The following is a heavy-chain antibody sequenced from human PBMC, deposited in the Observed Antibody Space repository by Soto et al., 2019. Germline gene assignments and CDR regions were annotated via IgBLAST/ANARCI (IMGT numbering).Heavy chain of an antibody. V-gene: IGHV4-59*01. D-gene: IGHD2-2*02. CDR1: GASIDAYY. J-gene: IGHJ5*02. Sequence: QVQLQESGPGLVKPSETLSLTCTVSGASIDAYYWAWIRQPPGKGLEWIGYIYYSGSTDYNPSLKSRVTISIDASKTQFSLKVNSVTAADTAVYYCARQLVSGYNDRWGQGTLVTVSS. CDR2: IYYSGST. CDR3: ARQLVSGYNDR.